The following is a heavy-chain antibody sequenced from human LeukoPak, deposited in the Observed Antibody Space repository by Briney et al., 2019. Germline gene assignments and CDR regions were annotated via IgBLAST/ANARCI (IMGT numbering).Heavy chain of an antibody. Sequence: KAGGSLRLSCTASGFTFRNAWMNWVRKAPGKGLEWVGRIKSKVNGETTDYAAPVKGRFSISRDDSKNTVYLQMNAMKTEDAAVYYCSTGGYFFDYWGQGTLVTVSS. CDR2: IKSKVNGETT. J-gene: IGHJ4*02. V-gene: IGHV3-15*07. CDR1: GFTFRNAW. CDR3: STGGYFFDY.